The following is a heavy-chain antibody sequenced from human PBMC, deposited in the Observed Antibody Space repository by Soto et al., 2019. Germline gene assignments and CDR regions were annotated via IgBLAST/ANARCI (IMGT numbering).Heavy chain of an antibody. CDR1: GYTFSSYV. V-gene: IGHV1-18*04. D-gene: IGHD3-16*01. CDR3: ARDGTLISSRSWLDP. J-gene: IGHJ5*02. Sequence: ASVKVSCKASGYTFSSYVISWVRQAPGQGLEWMGRISAYNGDVNYAQNFQGRVTMATDTSTSTAYMELRSLRSDDTAIYYCARDGTLISSRSWLDPCGPGTLVTVSS. CDR2: ISAYNGDV.